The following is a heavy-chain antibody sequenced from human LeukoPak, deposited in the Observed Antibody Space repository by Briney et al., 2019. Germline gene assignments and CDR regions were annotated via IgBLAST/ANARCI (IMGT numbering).Heavy chain of an antibody. V-gene: IGHV1-69*05. CDR1: GGTFSSYA. CDR2: IIPIFGTA. J-gene: IGHJ5*02. Sequence: GASVKVSCKASGGTFSSYAISWVRQAPGQGLEWMGGIIPIFGTANYAQKFQGRVTITTDESTSTAYMELSSLRSEDTAVYYCARGQDSSGWRRNWFDPWGQGTLVTVSS. D-gene: IGHD6-19*01. CDR3: ARGQDSSGWRRNWFDP.